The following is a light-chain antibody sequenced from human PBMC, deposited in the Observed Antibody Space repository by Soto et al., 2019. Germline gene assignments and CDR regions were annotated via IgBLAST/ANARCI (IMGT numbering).Light chain of an antibody. CDR2: DDS. V-gene: IGKV1-5*01. CDR1: QSISSW. CDR3: QQRNHYPIT. Sequence: DIQMTQSPSSLSASVGDRVTITCRASQSISSWLAWYQQKPGKAPKLLIYDDSSLESGVPSRFSGSGSGTEFTLTISSLQPDDSATYYCQQRNHYPITFGQGTRLEIK. J-gene: IGKJ5*01.